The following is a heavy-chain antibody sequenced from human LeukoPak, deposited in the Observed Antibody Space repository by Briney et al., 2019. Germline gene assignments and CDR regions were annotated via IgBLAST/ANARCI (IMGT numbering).Heavy chain of an antibody. J-gene: IGHJ4*02. D-gene: IGHD3-22*01. V-gene: IGHV1-2*02. Sequence: GASVKVSCKASGYTFTSYGISWVRQAPGQGLEWMGWINPNSGGTNYAQKFQGRVTMTRDTSISTAYMELSRLRSDDTAVYYCATYDSSGGVDYWGRGTLVTVSS. CDR2: INPNSGGT. CDR3: ATYDSSGGVDY. CDR1: GYTFTSYG.